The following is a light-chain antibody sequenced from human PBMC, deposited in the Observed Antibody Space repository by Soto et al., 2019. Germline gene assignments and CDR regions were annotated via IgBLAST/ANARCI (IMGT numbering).Light chain of an antibody. CDR1: QSVSSSY. CDR2: GAS. V-gene: IGKV3-20*01. J-gene: IGKJ1*01. Sequence: EIVLTQSPGTLSLSPGERATLSCRASQSVSSSYLAWYQQKPGQAPRLLIYGASGRATGIPDRFSGSGSGTDFTLTISRLEREDFAVYYCQQYCRTFGQGTKVEIK. CDR3: QQYCRT.